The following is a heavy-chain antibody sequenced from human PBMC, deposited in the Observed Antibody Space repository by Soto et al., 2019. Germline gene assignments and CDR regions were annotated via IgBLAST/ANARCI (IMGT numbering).Heavy chain of an antibody. Sequence: ASVKVSCKASGYTFTSYGISWVRQAPGQGLEWMGWISAYNGSTNYAQKLQGRVTMTTDTSTSTAYMELSSLRSEDTAVYYCARDGRSSYSSGWYYFDYWGQGTLVTVSS. CDR2: ISAYNGST. CDR1: GYTFTSYG. CDR3: ARDGRSSYSSGWYYFDY. J-gene: IGHJ4*02. V-gene: IGHV1-18*01. D-gene: IGHD6-19*01.